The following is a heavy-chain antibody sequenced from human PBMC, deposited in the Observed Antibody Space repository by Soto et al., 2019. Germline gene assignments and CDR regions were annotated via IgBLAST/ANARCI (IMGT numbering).Heavy chain of an antibody. CDR2: INHSGST. V-gene: IGHV4-34*01. CDR3: ARDRQWLVHGLDY. CDR1: GGSFSGYY. D-gene: IGHD6-19*01. J-gene: IGHJ4*02. Sequence: LSLTCAVYGGSFSGYYWSWTRQPPGKGLEWIGEINHSGSTNYNPSLKSRVTISVDTSKNQFSLKLSSVTAADTAVYYCARDRQWLVHGLDYWGQGTLVTVSS.